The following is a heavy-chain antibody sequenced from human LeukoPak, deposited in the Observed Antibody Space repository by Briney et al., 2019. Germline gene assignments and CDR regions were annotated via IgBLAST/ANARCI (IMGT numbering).Heavy chain of an antibody. CDR2: ISSSGSTI. Sequence: GGSLRLSCAASGFTFSDYYMSWIRQVPGKGLEWVSYISSSGSTIYYADSVKGRFTISRDDAKKSLDLQMNSLRAEDTAVYFCARYSEVYYYVDVWGAGTTVIVSS. CDR1: GFTFSDYY. V-gene: IGHV3-11*04. CDR3: ARYSEVYYYVDV. D-gene: IGHD2-21*01. J-gene: IGHJ6*03.